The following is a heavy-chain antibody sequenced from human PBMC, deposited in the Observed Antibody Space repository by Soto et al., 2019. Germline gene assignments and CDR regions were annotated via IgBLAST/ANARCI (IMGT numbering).Heavy chain of an antibody. J-gene: IGHJ6*02. CDR1: GGSISSSNC. CDR3: ARDLWGYCGTDCYPLDV. Sequence: SETLSLTCTVSGGSISSSNCWSWVRQPPGKGLEWIGEIYHSGSTNFNPSLKSRVTISVDKSKNQFSLKLNSVTAADTSVYYCARDLWGYCGTDCYPLDVWGQGTTVTVSS. D-gene: IGHD2-21*02. V-gene: IGHV4-4*02. CDR2: IYHSGST.